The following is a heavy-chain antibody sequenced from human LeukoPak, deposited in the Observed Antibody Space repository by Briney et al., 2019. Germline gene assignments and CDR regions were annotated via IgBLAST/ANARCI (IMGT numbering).Heavy chain of an antibody. CDR3: ARTSGVSVAGSPYYFDF. CDR1: GYLFINYG. CDR2: ISPYSGST. D-gene: IGHD6-13*01. Sequence: ASVKVSCKASGYLFINYGITWLRQAPGQGLECMGWISPYSGSTDYAQKLQGRVTMTTDRSTTTAYMELRSLGFDDTAVYYCARTSGVSVAGSPYYFDFWGQGTLITVSS. J-gene: IGHJ4*02. V-gene: IGHV1-18*01.